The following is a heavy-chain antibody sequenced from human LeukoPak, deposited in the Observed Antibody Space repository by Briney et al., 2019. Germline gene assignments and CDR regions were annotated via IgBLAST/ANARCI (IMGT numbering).Heavy chain of an antibody. J-gene: IGHJ3*02. CDR2: ISSSSSYI. V-gene: IGHV3-21*01. CDR3: ASLAVSTFDDAFGI. D-gene: IGHD5/OR15-5a*01. CDR1: GFTFSSYS. Sequence: GSLRLSCAASGFTFSSYSMNWARQAPGKGLEWVSSISSSSSYIYYADSVKGRFTISRDNAKNSLYLQMNSLRAEDTAVYYCASLAVSTFDDAFGIWGQGTMVTVSS.